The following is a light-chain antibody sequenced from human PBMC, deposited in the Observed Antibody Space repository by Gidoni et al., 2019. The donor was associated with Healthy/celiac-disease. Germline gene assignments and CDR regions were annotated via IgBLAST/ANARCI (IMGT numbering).Light chain of an antibody. Sequence: DIQMTQSPSSLSASVGDRVTITCRASQSISSYLNWYQQKPGKAPKLLIYAASRLQSGVPSSLSGSGSGTDFTLTISSLQPEDFATYYCQQSYSTPFTFGPGTKVDIK. V-gene: IGKV1-39*01. J-gene: IGKJ3*01. CDR1: QSISSY. CDR3: QQSYSTPFT. CDR2: AAS.